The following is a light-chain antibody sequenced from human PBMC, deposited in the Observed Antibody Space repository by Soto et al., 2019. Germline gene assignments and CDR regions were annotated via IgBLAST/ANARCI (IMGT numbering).Light chain of an antibody. CDR2: EVS. J-gene: IGLJ1*01. CDR3: SSHAGSNNYV. Sequence: QSALTQPPSASGSPGQTVTISCTGTSSDVGAYNYVSWYQQHPGKAPKLMIYEVSKRPSGVPDRFSGSKSGNTASLTVSGLQVEDEAVYYCSSHAGSNNYVFRTGSKVTVL. CDR1: SSDVGAYNY. V-gene: IGLV2-8*01.